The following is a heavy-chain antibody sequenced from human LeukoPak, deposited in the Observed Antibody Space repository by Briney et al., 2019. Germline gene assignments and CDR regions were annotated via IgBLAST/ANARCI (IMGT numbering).Heavy chain of an antibody. Sequence: GGSLRLSCAASGFTSSSYWMHWVRQAPGKGLVWVSRINSDGTSTGYADSVKGRFTISRDNGKNTLYLQMNSLRPEDTAVYYCTRDFDGYDHYWGQGTLVTVSS. J-gene: IGHJ4*02. CDR2: INSDGTST. CDR3: TRDFDGYDHY. D-gene: IGHD5-12*01. CDR1: GFTSSSYW. V-gene: IGHV3-74*01.